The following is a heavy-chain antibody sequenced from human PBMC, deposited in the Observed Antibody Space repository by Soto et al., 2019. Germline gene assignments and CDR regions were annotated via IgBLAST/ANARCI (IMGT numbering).Heavy chain of an antibody. J-gene: IGHJ4*02. V-gene: IGHV1-69*01. CDR2: TSPIFGTA. CDR1: GGTFSSYA. CDR3: GVDLN. Sequence: QVQLVQSGAEVNKPGSWWRVSSRASGGTFSSYAISWVRQAPGQGLEWMGGTSPIFGTANYAQKFQGRVTITADESTSTAYMELSSLRSEDTAVYYCGVDLNWGQGTLVTVSS.